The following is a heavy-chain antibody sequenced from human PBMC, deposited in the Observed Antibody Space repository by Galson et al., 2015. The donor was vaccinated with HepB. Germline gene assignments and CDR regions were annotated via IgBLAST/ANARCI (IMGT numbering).Heavy chain of an antibody. CDR1: GFTFSSYS. V-gene: IGHV3-21*01. J-gene: IGHJ4*02. CDR2: ISSSSSYI. D-gene: IGHD2-2*01. CDR3: ARMPGSRPFDY. Sequence: SLRLSCAASGFTFSSYSMNWVRQAPGKGLEWVSSISSSSSYIYYADSVKGRFTISRDNAKNSLYLQMNSLRAEDTAVYYCARMPGSRPFDYWGQGTLVTVSS.